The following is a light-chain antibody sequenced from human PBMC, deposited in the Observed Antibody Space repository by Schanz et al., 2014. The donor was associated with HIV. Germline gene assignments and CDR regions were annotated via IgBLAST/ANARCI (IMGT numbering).Light chain of an antibody. Sequence: QSALTQPPSASGSPGQAVTITCTGTGSDIGGYKYVSWYQQHPGKAPKLLIYEVTKRPSGVPNRFSGSKSGNTASLTVSGLQAEDEADYYCSSYAGTNNLGVFGGGTKLTVL. CDR2: EVT. J-gene: IGLJ3*02. CDR3: SSYAGTNNLGV. V-gene: IGLV2-8*01. CDR1: GSDIGGYKY.